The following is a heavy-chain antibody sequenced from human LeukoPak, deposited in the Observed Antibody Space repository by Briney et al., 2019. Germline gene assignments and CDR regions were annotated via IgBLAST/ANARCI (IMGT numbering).Heavy chain of an antibody. CDR2: ISTFNGHT. CDR3: ARVDTVNYYYYMDV. CDR1: GYTFTTYG. V-gene: IGHV1-18*01. Sequence: ASVKVSCKASGYTFTTYGISWVRQAPGHGLEWMGWISTFNGHTNYAQSRQDRVTMTTDTSTSTVYMELSSLISDDTAVYYCARVDTVNYYYYMDVWGQGSLVTVSS. J-gene: IGHJ6*03. D-gene: IGHD5-18*01.